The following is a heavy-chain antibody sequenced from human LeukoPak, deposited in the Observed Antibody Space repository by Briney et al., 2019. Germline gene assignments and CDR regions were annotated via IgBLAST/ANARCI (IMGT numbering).Heavy chain of an antibody. D-gene: IGHD1-26*01. J-gene: IGHJ3*01. CDR2: IYDSGST. CDR3: ARHKPIVAATGAFDF. V-gene: IGHV4-59*08. Sequence: PWETLSLTCTVSGGSISPYYWSWIRQPPGKGLQWIGYIYDSGSTNYNPPLKRRVAISVDTSKNQFSLRLSSVTAADTAVYYCARHKPIVAATGAFDFWGQGTIVTVSS. CDR1: GGSISPYY.